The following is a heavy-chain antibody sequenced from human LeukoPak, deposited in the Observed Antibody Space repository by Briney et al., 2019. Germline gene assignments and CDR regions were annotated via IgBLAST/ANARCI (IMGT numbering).Heavy chain of an antibody. Sequence: ASVTVSCTASGYTFSGYYIHWVRQAPGQGLEWMGWINPNSGDTNYAQKYQGRVNMTRDTSISTAYMELSSLRSDDTAVYYCARMGMVRTTHAFFDYWGQGTLVTVSS. CDR2: INPNSGDT. CDR3: ARMGMVRTTHAFFDY. V-gene: IGHV1-2*02. CDR1: GYTFSGYY. J-gene: IGHJ4*02. D-gene: IGHD4/OR15-4a*01.